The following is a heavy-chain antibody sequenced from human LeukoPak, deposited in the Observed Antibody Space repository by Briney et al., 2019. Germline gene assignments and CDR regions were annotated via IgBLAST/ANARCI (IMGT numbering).Heavy chain of an antibody. Sequence: PGGSLRLSCAASGFTFSSYEMNWVRQAPGKGLEWVSYISSSGSTIYYADSVKGRFTISRDNAKNPLYLQMNSLRAEDTAVYYCARGFVDPSYYYYGMDVWGQGTTVTVSS. CDR1: GFTFSSYE. J-gene: IGHJ6*02. V-gene: IGHV3-48*03. CDR2: ISSSGSTI. CDR3: ARGFVDPSYYYYGMDV. D-gene: IGHD3-16*02.